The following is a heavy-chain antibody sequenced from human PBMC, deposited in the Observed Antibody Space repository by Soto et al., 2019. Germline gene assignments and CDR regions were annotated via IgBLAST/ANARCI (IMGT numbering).Heavy chain of an antibody. CDR2: IKSTTAGGTA. CDR3: SHGYSQYFNS. D-gene: IGHD4-17*01. J-gene: IGHJ4*02. CDR1: GATLSTIG. V-gene: IGHV3-15*07. Sequence: GGSQRLSCTVSGATLSTIGMNWVRQAPGKGPEWVGRIKSTTAGGTADYAAPVKGRFTISRDDSENTVHLQMNGLKSEDTAVYYCSHGYSQYFNSWGQGTLVTVSS.